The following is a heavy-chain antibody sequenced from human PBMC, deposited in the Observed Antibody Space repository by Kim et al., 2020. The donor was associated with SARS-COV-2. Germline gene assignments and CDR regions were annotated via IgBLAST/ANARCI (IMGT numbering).Heavy chain of an antibody. CDR2: INTNTGNP. CDR1: GYTFTSYA. D-gene: IGHD3-3*01. Sequence: ASVKVSCKASGYTFTSYAMNWVRQAPGQGLEWMGWINTNTGNPTYAQGFTGRFVFSLDTSVSTAYLQISSLKAEDTAVYYCARDSSSDFWSGSILNYYYYGMDVWGQGTTVTVSS. V-gene: IGHV7-4-1*02. CDR3: ARDSSSDFWSGSILNYYYYGMDV. J-gene: IGHJ6*02.